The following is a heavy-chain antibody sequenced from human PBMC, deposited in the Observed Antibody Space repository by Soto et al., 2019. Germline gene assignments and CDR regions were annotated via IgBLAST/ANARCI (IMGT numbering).Heavy chain of an antibody. Sequence: QVQLQESGPGLVKPSQTLSLTCTVSGGPITSGDYYWSWIRQHPGKGLEWLGHIYHSGNTYYSPSLQSRMSKSVDTSTNQFSLNLYSVTAADTAVYYCARGNFGYDYWGQGAQVTVSS. CDR3: ARGNFGYDY. V-gene: IGHV4-31*03. CDR2: IYHSGNT. J-gene: IGHJ4*02. D-gene: IGHD4-4*01. CDR1: GGPITSGDYY.